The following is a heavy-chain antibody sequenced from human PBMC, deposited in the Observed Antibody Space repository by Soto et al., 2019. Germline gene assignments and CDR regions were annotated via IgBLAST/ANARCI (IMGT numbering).Heavy chain of an antibody. J-gene: IGHJ5*02. Sequence: ASVKVSCKASGGTFSSYAISWVRQAPGQGLEWMGGIIPIFGTANYAQKFQGRVTITADESTSTAYMVLSSLRSEDTAVYYCAREVRDYCSGGSCYNWFDPWGQGTLVTVSS. D-gene: IGHD2-15*01. CDR2: IIPIFGTA. CDR3: AREVRDYCSGGSCYNWFDP. V-gene: IGHV1-69*13. CDR1: GGTFSSYA.